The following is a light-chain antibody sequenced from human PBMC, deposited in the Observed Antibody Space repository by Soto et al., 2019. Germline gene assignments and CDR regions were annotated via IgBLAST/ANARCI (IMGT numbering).Light chain of an antibody. J-gene: IGLJ1*01. V-gene: IGLV2-14*01. CDR2: DVT. CDR1: SSDVGGYNY. Sequence: QSVLTQPASVSGSPGQSITISCTGTSSDVGGYNYVSWYQQYPGKAPKLMIYDVTNRPSGVSNRFSGSKSGNTASLTISGLQAEDEADYYCGSYAGSNKWVFGAGTKVTVL. CDR3: GSYAGSNKWV.